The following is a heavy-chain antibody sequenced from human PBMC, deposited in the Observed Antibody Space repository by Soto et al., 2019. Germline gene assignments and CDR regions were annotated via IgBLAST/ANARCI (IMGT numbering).Heavy chain of an antibody. CDR3: ARGHGVATTMGWFDP. D-gene: IGHD5-12*01. Sequence: QVRLVESGGGVVQPGRSPRLSCEASGFTFSSYGIHWVRQAPGKGLEWVAVIWYDGSNKYYADSVKARFSISRDNSKNTLYLLMNSLRAEDTAVYYCARGHGVATTMGWFDPWGQGTLVTVSS. J-gene: IGHJ5*02. V-gene: IGHV3-33*01. CDR2: IWYDGSNK. CDR1: GFTFSSYG.